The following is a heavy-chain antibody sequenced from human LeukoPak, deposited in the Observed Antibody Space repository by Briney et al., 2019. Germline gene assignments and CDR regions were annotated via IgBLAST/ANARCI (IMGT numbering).Heavy chain of an antibody. V-gene: IGHV4-38-2*02. D-gene: IGHD6-19*01. CDR1: GYSISSGYY. CDR3: ARGLIWGYSSGWYYFDY. CDR2: IYHSGTT. J-gene: IGHJ4*02. Sequence: SETLSLTCTVSGYSISSGYYWGWIRQPPGKGLEWIGIIYHSGTTYYSPSLKSRVTISVDTSKNQFSLKLSSVTAADTAVYYCARGLIWGYSSGWYYFDYWGQGTLVTVSS.